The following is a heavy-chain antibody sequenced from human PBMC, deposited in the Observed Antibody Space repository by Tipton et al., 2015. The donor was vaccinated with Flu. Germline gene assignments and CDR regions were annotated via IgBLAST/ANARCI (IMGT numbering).Heavy chain of an antibody. CDR1: GFAFSSNW. CDR3: TKGRVHTD. D-gene: IGHD1-1*01. J-gene: IGHJ4*02. Sequence: GSLRLSCAASGFAFSSNWMSWVRQAPGKGLEWVANMKEDGSEKYYVDSVKGRFTISRDNAENSLYLQMNSLRAEDTAVYYCTKGRVHTDWGQGTLVIVSS. CDR2: MKEDGSEK. V-gene: IGHV3-7*01.